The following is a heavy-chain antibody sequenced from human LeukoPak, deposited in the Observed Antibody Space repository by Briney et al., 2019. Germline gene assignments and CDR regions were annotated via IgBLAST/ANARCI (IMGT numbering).Heavy chain of an antibody. Sequence: PGGSLRLSCAASGFTFSSSVMSWVRQAPGKGLEWVSAISGNGGDTYYADSVTGRFTISRDNSKNTLYLQMNSLRAEGTALYYCAKLPTGYPIWFDPWGQGTLVTVSS. D-gene: IGHD3-9*01. CDR2: ISGNGGDT. V-gene: IGHV3-23*01. CDR1: GFTFSSSV. J-gene: IGHJ5*02. CDR3: AKLPTGYPIWFDP.